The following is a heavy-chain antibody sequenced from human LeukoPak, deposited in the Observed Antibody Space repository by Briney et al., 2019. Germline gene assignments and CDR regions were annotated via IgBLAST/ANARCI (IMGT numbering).Heavy chain of an antibody. V-gene: IGHV4-39*07. J-gene: IGHJ4*02. D-gene: IGHD6-13*01. Sequence: PSETLSLTRTVSGGSISSSSYYWGWIRQPPGKGLEWIGSIYYSGSTYYNPSLKSRVTISVDTSKKQFSLKLSSVTAADTAVYYCARDDSSWPFFEYWGQGILVTVSS. CDR1: GGSISSSSYY. CDR3: ARDDSSWPFFEY. CDR2: IYYSGST.